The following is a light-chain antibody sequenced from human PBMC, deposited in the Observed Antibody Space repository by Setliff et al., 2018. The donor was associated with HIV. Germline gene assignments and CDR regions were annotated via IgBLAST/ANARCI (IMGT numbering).Light chain of an antibody. CDR1: SSDVGDYNY. CDR3: SSYAGIITLVL. CDR2: EVS. J-gene: IGLJ2*01. V-gene: IGLV2-14*01. Sequence: SVLTQPASVSGSPGQTITISCTGTSSDVGDYNYVSWYQQHPGKVPKLMIYEVSKRPSGVSNRFSGSKSGNTASLTISGLQAEDEADYYCSSYAGIITLVLFGGGTKVTVL.